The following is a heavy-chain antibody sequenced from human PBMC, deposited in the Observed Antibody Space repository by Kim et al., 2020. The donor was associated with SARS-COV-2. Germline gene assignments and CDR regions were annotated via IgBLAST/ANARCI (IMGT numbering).Heavy chain of an antibody. V-gene: IGHV4-38-2*02. D-gene: IGHD6-19*01. J-gene: IGHJ4*02. Sequence: SETLSLTCTVSGYSISSGYYWGWIRQPPGKGLEWIGSIYHSGSTYYNPSLKSRVTISVDTSKNQFSLKLSSVTAADTAVYYCARDPPRIAVAGTNYWGQGTLVTVSS. CDR3: ARDPPRIAVAGTNY. CDR1: GYSISSGYY. CDR2: IYHSGST.